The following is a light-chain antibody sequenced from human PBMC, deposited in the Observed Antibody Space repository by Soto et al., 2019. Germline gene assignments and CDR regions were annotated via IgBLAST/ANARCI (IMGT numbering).Light chain of an antibody. CDR1: SSNIGAGYD. CDR2: GNS. V-gene: IGLV1-40*01. CDR3: QSYDSSLSGRV. Sequence: QSVLTQRPSVSGAPGQRVTISCTGSSSNIGAGYDVHWYQQLPGTAPKLLISGNSNRPSGVPDRFSGSKSGTSASLAITGLQAEDEADYYCQSYDSSLSGRVFGNGTKLTVL. J-gene: IGLJ1*01.